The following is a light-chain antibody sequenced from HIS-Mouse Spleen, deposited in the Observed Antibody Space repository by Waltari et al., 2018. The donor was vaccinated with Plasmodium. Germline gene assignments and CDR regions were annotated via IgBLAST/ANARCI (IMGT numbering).Light chain of an antibody. CDR3: CSYAGSSTFV. V-gene: IGLV2-23*03. CDR2: EGS. J-gene: IGLJ3*02. Sequence: QSALAQPASVSGSPGQSIPIPCTGTSRDVGSYNLVSWYQQHPGKAPKLSVYEGSKRPSGGSNRFSGAKAGNTASLTISGLQAEDEADYYCCSYAGSSTFVFGGGTKLTVL. CDR1: SRDVGSYNL.